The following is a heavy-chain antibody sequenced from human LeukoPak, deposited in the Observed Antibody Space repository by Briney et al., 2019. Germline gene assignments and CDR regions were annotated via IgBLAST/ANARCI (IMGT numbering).Heavy chain of an antibody. J-gene: IGHJ3*02. CDR3: ARPSAYYYDSSGYYPPAAFDI. CDR1: GGSIRNSGYY. Sequence: PSETLSLTCTVSGGSIRNSGYYWGWIRQPPGKGLEWIGSIYYSGSTYYKPSLKSRVTISVDTSKNQFSLKLSSVTAADTAVYYCARPSAYYYDSSGYYPPAAFDIWGQGTMVTVSS. D-gene: IGHD3-22*01. CDR2: IYYSGST. V-gene: IGHV4-39*01.